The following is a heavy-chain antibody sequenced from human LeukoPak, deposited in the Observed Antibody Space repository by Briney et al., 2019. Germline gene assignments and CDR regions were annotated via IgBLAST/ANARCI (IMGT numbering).Heavy chain of an antibody. CDR2: IYYSGST. J-gene: IGHJ3*02. D-gene: IGHD2-21*02. CDR1: GGSISSYY. Sequence: SETLSLTCTVSGGSISSYYWSWIRQPPGKGLEWIGYIYYSGSTNYNPSLKSRVTISVDTSKNQFFLKLSSVTAADTAVYYCARENDFDAFDIWGQGTMVTVSS. CDR3: ARENDFDAFDI. V-gene: IGHV4-59*01.